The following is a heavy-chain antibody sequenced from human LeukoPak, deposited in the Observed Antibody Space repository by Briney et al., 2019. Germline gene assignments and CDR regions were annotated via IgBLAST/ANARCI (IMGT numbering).Heavy chain of an antibody. CDR1: GFAFGEHG. CDR3: ARAPITWPFYFDW. J-gene: IGHJ4*02. CDR2: INWSGGST. Sequence: GGSLRLSCTASGFAFGEHGMSWVRQAPGKGLEWVSGINWSGGSTGYADPLRGRFTISRDNAKNSLYLQMDSLRAEDTALYYCARAPITWPFYFDWWSQGTLVTLSS. V-gene: IGHV3-20*04. D-gene: IGHD3-10*01.